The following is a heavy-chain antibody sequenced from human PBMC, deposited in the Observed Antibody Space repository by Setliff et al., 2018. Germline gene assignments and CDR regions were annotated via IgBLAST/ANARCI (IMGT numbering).Heavy chain of an antibody. Sequence: LSLTCAVSANTLSTSYYWGWVRQPPGKGLEWIGDIYKGGSTYYNPSLRSRVSMSLDTSKRQVSLNLNSVTAADTGVYYCATCTFAVIPHSGLGLDYFYGMDVWGRGTTVTVS. CDR2: IYKGGST. D-gene: IGHD2-21*01. CDR3: ATCTFAVIPHSGLGLDYFYGMDV. V-gene: IGHV4-28*01. J-gene: IGHJ6*02. CDR1: ANTLSTSYY.